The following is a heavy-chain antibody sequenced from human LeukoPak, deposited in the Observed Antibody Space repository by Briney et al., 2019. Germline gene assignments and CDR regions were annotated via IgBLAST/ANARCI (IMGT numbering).Heavy chain of an antibody. V-gene: IGHV3-7*01. CDR3: AGERLVVPATENYFDY. CDR1: GFTFSSYW. D-gene: IGHD2-2*01. CDR2: IKQDGSEK. Sequence: GGSLRLSCAASGFTFSSYWMSWVRQAPGKGLEWVASIKQDGSEKYYVDSVKGRFTISRDNAKNSLYLQMNSLRAEDTAVYYCAGERLVVPATENYFDYWGQGTLVTVSS. J-gene: IGHJ4*02.